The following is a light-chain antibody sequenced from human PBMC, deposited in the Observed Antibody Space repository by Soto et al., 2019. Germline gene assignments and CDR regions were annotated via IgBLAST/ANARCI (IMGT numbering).Light chain of an antibody. V-gene: IGKV3-11*01. CDR1: QNIHSF. CDR3: QQRLFWPLFT. Sequence: EIVLTQSPATVSLSPGERATLSCRASQNIHSFLSWYQQRPGQAPRLLIYDASFRATAIPARFNGSGSGTDFTLTITRLEPEAFAVYYCQQRLFWPLFTFGQGTRLEIK. CDR2: DAS. J-gene: IGKJ2*01.